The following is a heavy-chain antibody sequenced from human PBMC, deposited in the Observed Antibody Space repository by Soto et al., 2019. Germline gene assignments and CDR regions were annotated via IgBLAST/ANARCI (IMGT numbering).Heavy chain of an antibody. CDR2: INSDGSST. V-gene: IGHV3-74*01. D-gene: IGHD3-10*01. J-gene: IGHJ3*02. Sequence: SLRLSCAASGFTFSSYWMHWVRQAPGKGLVWVSRINSDGSSTSYADSVKGRFTISRDNAKNTLYLQMNSLRAEDTAVYYCARDPSYLDAFDIWGQGTMVTVSS. CDR3: ARDPSYLDAFDI. CDR1: GFTFSSYW.